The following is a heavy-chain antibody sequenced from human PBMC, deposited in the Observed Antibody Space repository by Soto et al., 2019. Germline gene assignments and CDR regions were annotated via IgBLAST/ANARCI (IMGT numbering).Heavy chain of an antibody. CDR2: ISGSGGNT. V-gene: IGHV3-23*01. D-gene: IGHD3-3*01. Sequence: PGGSLRLSCAASGFSFDTYAMSWVRQAPGKGLEWVSSISGSGGNTYYADSVKGRFTITRDNAKNMLYLQMNSLRDEDTAVYYCASHYDMWSGYLSPVDYWGQGTLVTVSS. J-gene: IGHJ4*02. CDR3: ASHYDMWSGYLSPVDY. CDR1: GFSFDTYA.